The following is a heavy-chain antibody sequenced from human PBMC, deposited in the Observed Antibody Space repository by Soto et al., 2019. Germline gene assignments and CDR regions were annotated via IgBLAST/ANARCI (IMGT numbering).Heavy chain of an antibody. J-gene: IGHJ6*03. V-gene: IGHV4-59*01. D-gene: IGHD2-15*01. CDR1: GGSISSYY. CDR3: ARGSSYGRYYYYYYMDV. CDR2: IYYSGST. Sequence: GSLRLSCTVSGGSISSYYWSWIRQPPGKGLEWIGYIYYSGSTNYNPSLKSRVTISVDTSKNQFSLKLSSVTAADTAVYYCARGSSYGRYYYYYYMDVWGKGTTVTVSS.